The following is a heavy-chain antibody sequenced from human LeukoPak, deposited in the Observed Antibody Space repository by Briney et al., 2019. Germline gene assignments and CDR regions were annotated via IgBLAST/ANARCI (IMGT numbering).Heavy chain of an antibody. CDR1: GFTFSSYG. D-gene: IGHD5-18*01. V-gene: IGHV3-30*03. CDR2: ISYDGSNK. Sequence: GRSLRLSCAASGFTFSSYGMHWVRQAPGKGLEWVAVISYDGSNKYYADSVKGRFTISRDNSKNTLSLQMNSLKMEDTAVYYCTTGVGQHPDYWGQGTLVTVSS. CDR3: TTGVGQHPDY. J-gene: IGHJ4*02.